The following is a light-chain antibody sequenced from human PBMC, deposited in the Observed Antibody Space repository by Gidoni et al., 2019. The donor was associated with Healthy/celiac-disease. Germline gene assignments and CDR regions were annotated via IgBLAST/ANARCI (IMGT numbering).Light chain of an antibody. V-gene: IGLV3-21*02. CDR3: QVWDSSSDPVV. CDR2: DDR. CDR1: NIGNKS. J-gene: IGLJ2*01. Sequence: SYVLTQPPSVSVAPGQTARITCGGNNIGNKSVHWYQQKPGQAPVLVVYDDRDRPSGIPERFSGSNSGNTATLTISRVEAGDEADYYCQVWDSSSDPVVFGGGTKLTVL.